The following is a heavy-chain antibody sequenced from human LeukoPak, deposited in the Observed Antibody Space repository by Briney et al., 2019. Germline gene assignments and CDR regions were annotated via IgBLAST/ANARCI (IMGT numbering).Heavy chain of an antibody. J-gene: IGHJ4*02. CDR2: ISSSSSYI. Sequence: PGGSLRLSCAASGFTFSSYAMHWVRQAPGKGLEWVSSISSSSSYIYYADSVKGRFTISRDNAKNSLYLQMNSLRAEDTAVYYCARVSCSGGSCFTYFDYWGQGTLVTVSS. V-gene: IGHV3-21*01. CDR1: GFTFSSYA. CDR3: ARVSCSGGSCFTYFDY. D-gene: IGHD2-15*01.